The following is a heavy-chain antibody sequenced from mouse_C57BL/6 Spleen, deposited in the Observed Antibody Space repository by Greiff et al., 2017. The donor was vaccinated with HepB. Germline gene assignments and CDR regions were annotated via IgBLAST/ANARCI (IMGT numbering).Heavy chain of an antibody. D-gene: IGHD3-1*01. CDR1: GYTFTSYW. CDR3: ARRAVYYAMDY. Sequence: QVQLKQPGAELVRPGTSVKLSCKASGYTFTSYWMHWVKQRPGQGLEWIGVIDPSDSYTNYNQKFKGKATLTVDASSSTAYMQLSSLRSADSAVYYCARRAVYYAMDYWGQGTSGTVSS. J-gene: IGHJ4*01. CDR2: IDPSDSYT. V-gene: IGHV1-59*01.